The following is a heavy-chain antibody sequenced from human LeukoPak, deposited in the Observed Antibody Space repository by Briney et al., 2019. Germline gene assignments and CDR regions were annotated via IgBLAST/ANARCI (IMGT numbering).Heavy chain of an antibody. CDR3: AKDFRIGYSAHFDY. CDR1: GFTFRSHA. CDR2: IYENGGTT. Sequence: GGSLRLSCVGSGFTFRSHAMSWVRQAPEKGLEFVSGIYENGGTTYYADSVKGRFSISGDNSKNTLYLQMDSLRGEDTAVYYCAKDFRIGYSAHFDYWGQGALVTVSS. V-gene: IGHV3-23*01. J-gene: IGHJ4*02. D-gene: IGHD2-21*01.